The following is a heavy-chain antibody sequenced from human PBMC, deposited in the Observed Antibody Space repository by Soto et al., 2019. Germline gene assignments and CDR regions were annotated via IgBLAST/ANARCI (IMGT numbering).Heavy chain of an antibody. V-gene: IGHV3-30*18. J-gene: IGHJ4*02. Sequence: QVQLVESGGGVVQPGRSLRLSCAASGFTFSSYGMHWVRQAPGKGLEWVAVISYDGSNKYYADSVKGRFTISRDNSKKTLYMQMNSLRAEDTAVYYCAKDRGRGIYGGNGFDYWGQGTLVTVSS. CDR1: GFTFSSYG. CDR2: ISYDGSNK. D-gene: IGHD4-17*01. CDR3: AKDRGRGIYGGNGFDY.